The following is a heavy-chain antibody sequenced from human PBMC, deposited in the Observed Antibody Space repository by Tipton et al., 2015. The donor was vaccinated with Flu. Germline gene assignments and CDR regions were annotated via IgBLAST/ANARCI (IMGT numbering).Heavy chain of an antibody. D-gene: IGHD3-10*01. V-gene: IGHV4-34*01. J-gene: IGHJ6*01. CDR2: IDHSGTT. CDR1: GGSFSGYY. Sequence: TLSLTCVVHGGSFSGYYWSWIRRSPGKGLEWIGEIDHSGTTNYSPSLKSRVTISRDTSKIQFSLNMGSVTAADTAVYYCARSVVGSGSQYPVGYYYYGMDAWGQGNTVSVSS. CDR3: ARSVVGSGSQYPVGYYYYGMDA.